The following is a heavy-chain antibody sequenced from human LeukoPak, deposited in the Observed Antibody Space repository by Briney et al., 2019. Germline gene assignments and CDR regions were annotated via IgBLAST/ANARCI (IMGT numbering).Heavy chain of an antibody. J-gene: IGHJ3*02. D-gene: IGHD3-22*01. Sequence: TSVKVSCKASGFTFTSSAMQWVRQARGQRLEWIGWIVVGSGNTNYAQKFQERVTITRDMSTSTAYMELSSLRSEDTAVYYCAARSSGYYYVHVAFDIWGQGTMVTVSS. CDR2: IVVGSGNT. CDR1: GFTFTSSA. CDR3: AARSSGYYYVHVAFDI. V-gene: IGHV1-58*02.